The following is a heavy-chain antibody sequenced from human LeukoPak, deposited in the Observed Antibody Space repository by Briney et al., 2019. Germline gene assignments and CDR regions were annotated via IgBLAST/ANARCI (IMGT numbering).Heavy chain of an antibody. Sequence: PSETLSLTCAVSGVSISSSNWWSWVRQPPGKGLEWIGEIYHSGSTNYSPSLKSRVTISVDKSKNQFSLKLSSVTAADTAVYYCASTVYVVVVAADGGWFDPWGQGTLVTVSS. CDR1: GVSISSSNW. CDR3: ASTVYVVVVAADGGWFDP. CDR2: IYHSGST. J-gene: IGHJ5*02. V-gene: IGHV4-4*02. D-gene: IGHD2-15*01.